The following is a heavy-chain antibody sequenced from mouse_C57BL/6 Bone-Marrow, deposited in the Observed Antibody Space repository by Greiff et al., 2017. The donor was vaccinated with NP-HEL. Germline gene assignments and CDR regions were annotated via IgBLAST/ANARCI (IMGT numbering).Heavy chain of an antibody. V-gene: IGHV6-3*01. CDR2: ICLKSDNYAT. CDR1: GFTFSNYW. Sequence: LQQSGGGLVQPGGSMKLSCVASGFTFSNYWMNWVRQSPEKGLEWVAQICLKSDNYATHYAVSVKGRLTISRDDSKSSVYLKMNNLRAEDTGMYYCTGSYSNHYAMDYCGRGTAITVTA. J-gene: IGHJ4*01. D-gene: IGHD2-5*01. CDR3: TGSYSNHYAMDY.